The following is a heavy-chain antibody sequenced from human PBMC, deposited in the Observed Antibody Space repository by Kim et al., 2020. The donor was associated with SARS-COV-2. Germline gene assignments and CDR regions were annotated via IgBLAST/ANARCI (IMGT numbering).Heavy chain of an antibody. CDR1: GFTFSSYA. Sequence: WGSLRLSCAASGFTFSSYAMSWVRQAPGKGLEWVSAISGSGGSTYYADSVKGRFTISRDNSKNTLYLQMNSMRAEDTAVYYCAKVTTRSNYYYYGMDVWGQGTTVTVSS. D-gene: IGHD4-17*01. CDR3: AKVTTRSNYYYYGMDV. J-gene: IGHJ6*02. V-gene: IGHV3-23*01. CDR2: ISGSGGST.